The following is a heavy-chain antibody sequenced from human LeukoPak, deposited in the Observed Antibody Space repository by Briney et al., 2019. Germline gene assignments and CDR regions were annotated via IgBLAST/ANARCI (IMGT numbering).Heavy chain of an antibody. V-gene: IGHV3-30*03. D-gene: IGHD6-19*01. Sequence: PGGSLRLSCAASGFTFRDYGMHWVRQAPGKGLEWVAVISYDGSNKYYADSVKGRFTISRDNSKNTLYLQMNSLRAEDTAVYYCARVGGPYSSGWLFYFDYWGQGTLVTVSS. CDR1: GFTFRDYG. CDR2: ISYDGSNK. CDR3: ARVGGPYSSGWLFYFDY. J-gene: IGHJ4*02.